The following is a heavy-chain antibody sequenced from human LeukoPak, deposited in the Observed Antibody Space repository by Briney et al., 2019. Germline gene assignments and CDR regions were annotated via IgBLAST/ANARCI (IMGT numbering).Heavy chain of an antibody. CDR1: GYTFTGYY. D-gene: IGHD1-1*01. CDR2: INPNSGNT. CDR3: ASSPSSQLGYYGMDV. Sequence: ASVKVSCKASGYTFTGYYMHWVRQAPGQGLEWMGWINPNSGNTGYAQKFQGRVTMTRNTSISTAYMELSSLRSEDTAVYYCASSPSSQLGYYGMDVWGQGTTVTVSS. J-gene: IGHJ6*02. V-gene: IGHV1-8*02.